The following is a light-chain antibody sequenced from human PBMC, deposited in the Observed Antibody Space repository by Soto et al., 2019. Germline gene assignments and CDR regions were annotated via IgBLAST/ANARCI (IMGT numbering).Light chain of an antibody. CDR1: QSISNW. V-gene: IGKV1-5*03. Sequence: DIQMTQSPSTLSASVGDRVTITCRASQSISNWLAWYQQKPGKAPKLLIYKASSLDSGVPSRFSGSGSGTEFTLTISSLQPDDFATYYCQQYTSFLYTFGQGTKLEIK. CDR3: QQYTSFLYT. CDR2: KAS. J-gene: IGKJ2*01.